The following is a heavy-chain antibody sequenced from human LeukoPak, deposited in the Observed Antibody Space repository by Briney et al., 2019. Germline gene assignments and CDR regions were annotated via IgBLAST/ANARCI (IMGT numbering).Heavy chain of an antibody. D-gene: IGHD2-8*02. CDR1: GFTLSSSA. Sequence: GGSLRLSCGASGFTLSSSAMQWVRQGPGKGLEGVAYIAHHGNNKYYADSVKGRFTISRDNSKGSLYLQMNSLRADDTAVYYCAKDGSWSCTDWGQGTLVRVSS. J-gene: IGHJ4*02. V-gene: IGHV3-30*02. CDR3: AKDGSWSCTD. CDR2: IAHHGNNK.